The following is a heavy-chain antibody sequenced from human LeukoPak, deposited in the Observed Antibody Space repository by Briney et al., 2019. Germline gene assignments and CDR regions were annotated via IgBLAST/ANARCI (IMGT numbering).Heavy chain of an antibody. Sequence: PGGSLRLSCAASGFTFDDNDMNWVRQARGRGLEWVSGINWNGGSTGYADSVKGGFTISRDNAKNSLYLQMSSLRAEDTAFYYCARGNYYFDYWGQGTLVTVSS. J-gene: IGHJ4*02. V-gene: IGHV3-20*04. CDR1: GFTFDDND. CDR2: INWNGGST. CDR3: ARGNYYFDY.